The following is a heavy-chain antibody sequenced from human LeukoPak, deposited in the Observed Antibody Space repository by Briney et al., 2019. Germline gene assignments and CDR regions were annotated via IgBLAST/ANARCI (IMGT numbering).Heavy chain of an antibody. V-gene: IGHV3-73*01. Sequence: GGSLRLSCAASGFTFSVSAVHWVRQASGKGLEWVGRIRSKANNYATAYAASVKGRFTISRDDSKNTAYLQMNSLKTEDTALYYCTRQLAEGWWGQGTLVTVSS. D-gene: IGHD5-24*01. J-gene: IGHJ4*02. CDR2: IRSKANNYAT. CDR1: GFTFSVSA. CDR3: TRQLAEGW.